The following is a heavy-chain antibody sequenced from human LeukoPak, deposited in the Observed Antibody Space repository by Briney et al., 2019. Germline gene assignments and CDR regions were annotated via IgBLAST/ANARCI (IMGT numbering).Heavy chain of an antibody. CDR1: GYTFTGYY. D-gene: IGHD6-19*01. CDR3: ARVTAVAGATPDY. Sequence: ASVKVSCKASGYTFTGYYMHWVRQAPGQGLEWMGWINPNSGGTNYAQKFQGRVTMTRDTSISTAYMELSRLRSDDTAVYYCARVTAVAGATPDYWGQGTLVTVSS. CDR2: INPNSGGT. J-gene: IGHJ4*02. V-gene: IGHV1-2*02.